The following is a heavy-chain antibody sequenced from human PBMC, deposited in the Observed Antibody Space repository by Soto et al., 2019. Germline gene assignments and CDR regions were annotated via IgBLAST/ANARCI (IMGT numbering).Heavy chain of an antibody. CDR3: AKEDYVFWSGYLLPYFDS. CDR1: GFTFSSYG. J-gene: IGHJ4*02. D-gene: IGHD3-3*01. Sequence: GGSLRLSCAASGFTFSSYGMHWVRQAPGKGLEWVAVISYDGSNKYYADSVKGRFTISRDNSKNTLYLQMNSLRAEDTAVYYCAKEDYVFWSGYLLPYFDSWGQGTLVTVSS. V-gene: IGHV3-30*18. CDR2: ISYDGSNK.